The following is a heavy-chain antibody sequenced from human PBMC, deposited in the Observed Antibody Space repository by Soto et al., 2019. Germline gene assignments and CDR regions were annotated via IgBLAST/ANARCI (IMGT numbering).Heavy chain of an antibody. CDR3: ARDRLSMVGGITYFFDY. D-gene: IGHD3-10*01. J-gene: IGHJ4*02. CDR1: GFTFSSYE. Sequence: PVGSLRLSCEGSGFTFSSYEMNWVRQAPGKGLEWISYISTTSGAIFYADSVKGRFTISRDNSKNSSYLQMNSLRAEDTAVYYCARDRLSMVGGITYFFDYWGQGTPVTVSS. CDR2: ISTTSGAI. V-gene: IGHV3-48*03.